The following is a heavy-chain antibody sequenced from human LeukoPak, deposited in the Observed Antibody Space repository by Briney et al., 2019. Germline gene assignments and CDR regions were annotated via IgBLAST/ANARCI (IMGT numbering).Heavy chain of an antibody. Sequence: PSETLSLTCAVYGGSFSGYYWSWIRLPPGKGLEWIGEINHSGSTNYNPSLKSRVTISVDTSKNQFSLKLSSVTAADTAVYYCARGGIVVVAAMSWFDPWGQGTLVTVSS. CDR3: ARGGIVVVAAMSWFDP. CDR2: INHSGST. V-gene: IGHV4-34*01. J-gene: IGHJ5*02. CDR1: GGSFSGYY. D-gene: IGHD2-15*01.